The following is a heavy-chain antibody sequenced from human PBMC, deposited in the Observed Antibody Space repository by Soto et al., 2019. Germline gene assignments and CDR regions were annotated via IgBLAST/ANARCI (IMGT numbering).Heavy chain of an antibody. V-gene: IGHV4-61*01. CDR2: VHSSGIT. CDR3: ARGLTMGQLPSHFDH. CDR1: GGSVSNDNFY. D-gene: IGHD3-16*01. Sequence: KTSETLSLTCTVSGGSVSNDNFYWSWIRRPPGKGLEWIGYVHSSGITNYNPSLKRRVTISVDTSRNQFSLRLSSVTAADTAVYYCARGLTMGQLPSHFDHWGQGTLVTVSS. J-gene: IGHJ5*02.